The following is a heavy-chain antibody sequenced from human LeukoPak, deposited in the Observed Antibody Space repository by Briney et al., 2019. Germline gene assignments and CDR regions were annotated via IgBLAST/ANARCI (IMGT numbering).Heavy chain of an antibody. J-gene: IGHJ4*02. CDR3: ARDFISLLVPAAIQLFEDY. CDR2: VAGSGADT. V-gene: IGHV3-23*01. D-gene: IGHD2-2*02. Sequence: PGESLRLSCAASGFTFNKYTMHWVRQAPGKGLEWVAAVAGSGADTYYADSVKGRFTISRDNSKNTLYLQMNSLRAEDTAMYYCARDFISLLVPAAIQLFEDYWGQGTLVTVSS. CDR1: GFTFNKYT.